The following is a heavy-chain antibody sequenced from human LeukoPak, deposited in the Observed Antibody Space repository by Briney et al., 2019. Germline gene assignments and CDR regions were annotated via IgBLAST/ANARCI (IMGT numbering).Heavy chain of an antibody. CDR1: GYTFTGYY. CDR3: ARVVVPAAEKNYYFDY. CDR2: INPNSGGT. V-gene: IGHV1-2*02. D-gene: IGHD2-2*01. Sequence: ASVKVSCKASGYTFTGYYMHWVRQAPGQGLEWMGWINPNSGGTNYAQQFQGRVTMTRDTSISTAYMELSRLRSDDTAVYYCARVVVPAAEKNYYFDYWGQGTLVTVSS. J-gene: IGHJ4*02.